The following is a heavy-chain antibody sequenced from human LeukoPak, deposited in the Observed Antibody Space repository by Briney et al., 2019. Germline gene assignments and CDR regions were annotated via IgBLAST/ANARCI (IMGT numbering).Heavy chain of an antibody. V-gene: IGHV4-34*01. CDR2: LNHSGST. CDR1: GGSFSGYY. Sequence: SETLSLTCAVYGGSFSGYYWRWIRQPPGKGLEWIGELNHSGSTHYNPSLKSRVTISVDTSQNHISPKLSSVTAPDTAVYYCAARGIAGAPGNYCGQGNLFTVSS. J-gene: IGHJ4*02. D-gene: IGHD6-19*01. CDR3: AARGIAGAPGNY.